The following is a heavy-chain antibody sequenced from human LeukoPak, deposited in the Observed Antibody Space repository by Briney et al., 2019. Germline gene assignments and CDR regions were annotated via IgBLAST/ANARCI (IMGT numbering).Heavy chain of an antibody. J-gene: IGHJ4*02. CDR3: AKGRWLQNSGFDY. V-gene: IGHV3-23*01. Sequence: SGGSLSLSCAASGLTFSDYAMSWFRQAPGKGLEWVSTITSGFTPHYADSVKGRFTISRDNSKNMFHLQLNSLRAEDTAVYYCAKGRWLQNSGFDYWGQGTLVTVSS. D-gene: IGHD5-24*01. CDR1: GLTFSDYA. CDR2: ITSGFTP.